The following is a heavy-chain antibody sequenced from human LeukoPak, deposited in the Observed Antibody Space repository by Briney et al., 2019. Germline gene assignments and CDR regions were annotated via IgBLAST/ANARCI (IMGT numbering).Heavy chain of an antibody. CDR2: INPNSGGT. D-gene: IGHD3-9*01. V-gene: IGHV1-2*02. CDR3: ARDAFFRDILTTSGPPHRDY. Sequence: GASVKVSCKASGYTFTGYYMHWVRQAPGQGLEWMGWINPNSGGTNYAQKFQGRVTMTRDTSISTAYMELSRLRSDDTAVYYCARDAFFRDILTTSGPPHRDYWGQGTLVTVSS. CDR1: GYTFTGYY. J-gene: IGHJ4*02.